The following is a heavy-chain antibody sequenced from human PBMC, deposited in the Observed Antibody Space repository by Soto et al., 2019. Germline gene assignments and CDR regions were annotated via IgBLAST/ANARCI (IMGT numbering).Heavy chain of an antibody. CDR1: CGSFSGYY. Sequence: SETLSLTCAVYCGSFSGYYWSWIRQPPGKGLEWIGEINHSGSTNYNPSLKSRVTISVDTSKNHFSLKLSSVTAADTAGYYCARAYSGITIFGVVIIGKAYFDYWGQGTLVNVSS. V-gene: IGHV4-34*01. J-gene: IGHJ4*02. CDR2: INHSGST. CDR3: ARAYSGITIFGVVIIGKAYFDY. D-gene: IGHD3-3*01.